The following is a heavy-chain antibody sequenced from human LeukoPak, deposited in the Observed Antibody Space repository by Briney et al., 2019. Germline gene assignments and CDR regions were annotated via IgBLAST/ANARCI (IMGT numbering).Heavy chain of an antibody. V-gene: IGHV3-30*05. Sequence: GGSLRLSCAASGFTFSSYGIHWVRQAPGMGLEWVADSSFDGNSGYNADSVKGRFTISRDNAKNSLYLQMNSLRAEDTALYYCAKGNLWFGELLPGSFDPRGQGTLVTVSS. D-gene: IGHD3-10*01. J-gene: IGHJ5*02. CDR3: AKGNLWFGELLPGSFDP. CDR1: GFTFSSYG. CDR2: SSFDGNSG.